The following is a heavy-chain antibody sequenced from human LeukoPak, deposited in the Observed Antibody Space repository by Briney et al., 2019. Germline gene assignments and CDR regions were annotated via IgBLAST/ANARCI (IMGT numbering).Heavy chain of an antibody. V-gene: IGHV5-51*01. Sequence: GESLKISCKGSGYSLTSYWIGWVRQMPGKGLEWMGIIYPGDSDTRYSPSFQGQVTISADKSISTAYLQWSSLKASDTAMYYCASAYSYGIDAFDIWGQGTMVTVSS. CDR1: GYSLTSYW. D-gene: IGHD5-18*01. CDR2: IYPGDSDT. J-gene: IGHJ3*02. CDR3: ASAYSYGIDAFDI.